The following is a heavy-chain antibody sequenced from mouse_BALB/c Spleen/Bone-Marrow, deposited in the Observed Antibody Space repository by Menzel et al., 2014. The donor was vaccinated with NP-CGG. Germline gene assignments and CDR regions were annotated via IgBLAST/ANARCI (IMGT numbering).Heavy chain of an antibody. CDR2: VYPGDGDT. J-gene: IGHJ2*01. CDR3: ARRGYYYGSSYVDY. V-gene: IGHV1-80*01. CDR1: GYAFSSYW. Sequence: VQLQQSGAELVRPGSSVKISCKASGYAFSSYWMNWVKQRPGQGLEWIGQVYPGDGDTNYNGKFKGKATLTADKSSSTAYMQLSSLTSEDSAVYFCARRGYYYGSSYVDYWGRGTTLTVSS. D-gene: IGHD1-1*01.